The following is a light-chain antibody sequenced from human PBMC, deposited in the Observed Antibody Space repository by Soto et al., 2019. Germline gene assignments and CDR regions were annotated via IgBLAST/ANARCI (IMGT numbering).Light chain of an antibody. CDR3: QEYTADPRT. CDR1: QSINTW. J-gene: IGKJ1*01. Sequence: DIQMTQSPSTLSTSVGDRVTITCRASQSINTWLAWYQQKPGEAPKLLIYKASTLESGVPSRFSGSGSGTEFTLTISSLQADDFATYYCQEYTADPRTFGQGTKVDIK. CDR2: KAS. V-gene: IGKV1-5*03.